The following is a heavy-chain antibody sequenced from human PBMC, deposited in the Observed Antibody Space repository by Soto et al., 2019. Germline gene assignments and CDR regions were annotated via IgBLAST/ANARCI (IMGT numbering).Heavy chain of an antibody. D-gene: IGHD4-17*01. CDR2: ISGSGGST. Sequence: EVQLLESGGGLVQPGGSLRLSCAASGFTFSSYAMSWVRQAPGKGLEWVSAISGSGGSTYYADSVKGRFTISRDNSKNTLYLQMNSLRAEDTAVYYCARDNYGGKVGSLDYWGQGTLVTVSS. CDR3: ARDNYGGKVGSLDY. CDR1: GFTFSSYA. J-gene: IGHJ4*02. V-gene: IGHV3-23*01.